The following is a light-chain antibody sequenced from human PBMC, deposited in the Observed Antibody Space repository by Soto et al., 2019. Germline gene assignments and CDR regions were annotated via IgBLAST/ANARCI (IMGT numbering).Light chain of an antibody. V-gene: IGKV3-20*01. CDR3: QQYNNWPT. CDR2: GAS. CDR1: QSVSSGY. J-gene: IGKJ1*01. Sequence: DIVLTQSPCTLSLSPGERATLSCGASQSVSSGYSAWYQQKPGQAPRLLIYGASSTATGIPDRFSGSGSGTDSPLTISRLEPEDSAVYYCQQYNNWPTFGQGTKVDIK.